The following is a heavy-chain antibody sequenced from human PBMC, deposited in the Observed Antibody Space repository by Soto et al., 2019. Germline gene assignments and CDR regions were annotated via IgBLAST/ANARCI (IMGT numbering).Heavy chain of an antibody. J-gene: IGHJ6*02. CDR2: IYYSGST. CDR1: GGSISSGGYY. V-gene: IGHV4-31*03. CDR3: ARVGAAYGMDV. Sequence: SETLSLTCTVSGGSISSGGYYWSWIRQHPGKGLEWIGYIYYSGSTYYNPSLKSRVTISVDTSRNQFSLKLSSVTAADTAVYYCARVGAAYGMDVWGQGTTVTVSS.